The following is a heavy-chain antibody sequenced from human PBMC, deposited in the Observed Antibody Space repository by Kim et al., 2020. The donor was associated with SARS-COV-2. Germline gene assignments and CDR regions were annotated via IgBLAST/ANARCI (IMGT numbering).Heavy chain of an antibody. CDR3: AREVVVGPDAFDI. CDR1: GLTFRSYE. CDR2: ISGSGSSK. J-gene: IGHJ3*02. V-gene: IGHV3-48*03. D-gene: IGHD3-22*01. Sequence: GGSLRLSCAASGLTFRSYEMNWVRQAPGKGLEWVSYISGSGSSKYYADSVKGRFTISRDNAKDSLYLQMNGLRAEDTAVYYCAREVVVGPDAFDIWGQWTMVTVSS.